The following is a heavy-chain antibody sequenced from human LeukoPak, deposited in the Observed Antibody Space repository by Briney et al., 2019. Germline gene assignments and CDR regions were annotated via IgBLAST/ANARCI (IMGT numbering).Heavy chain of an antibody. D-gene: IGHD5/OR15-5a*01. V-gene: IGHV3-30-3*01. CDR1: GFTFSSYA. CDR3: ARGGFRVVYYSDY. Sequence: PGGSLRLSCAASGFTFSSYAMHWVRQAPGKGLEWVAVISYDGSNKYYADSVKGRFTISRDNSKNTLYLQMNSLRAEDTAVYHCARGGFRVVYYSDYWGQGTLVTVSS. CDR2: ISYDGSNK. J-gene: IGHJ4*02.